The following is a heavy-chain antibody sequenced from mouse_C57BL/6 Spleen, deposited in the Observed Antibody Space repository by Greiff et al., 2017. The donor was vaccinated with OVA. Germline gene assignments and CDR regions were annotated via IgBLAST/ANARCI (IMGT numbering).Heavy chain of an antibody. Sequence: VQLQQPGTELVKPGASVKLSCKASGYTFTSYWMHWVKQRPGQGLEWIGNINPSNGGTNYNEKFKSKATLTVDKSSSTAYMQLSSLTSEDSAVYYCAREGQLRLPYFDYWGQGTTLTVSS. J-gene: IGHJ2*01. D-gene: IGHD3-2*02. CDR2: INPSNGGT. CDR3: AREGQLRLPYFDY. V-gene: IGHV1-53*01. CDR1: GYTFTSYW.